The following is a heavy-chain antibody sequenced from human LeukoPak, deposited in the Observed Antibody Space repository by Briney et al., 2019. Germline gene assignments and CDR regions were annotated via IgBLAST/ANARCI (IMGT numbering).Heavy chain of an antibody. Sequence: GRSLRLSCTASGYTFGDYAMSWIRQAPGKGLEWVGFIRSKAYGETADYAASVKGRFTISRDDSKAIAYLQMNSLKTEDTAVYHCTRDRGAYNLYDYWGQGTLVTVSS. J-gene: IGHJ4*02. CDR3: TRDRGAYNLYDY. CDR2: IRSKAYGETA. CDR1: GYTFGDYA. D-gene: IGHD1-1*01. V-gene: IGHV3-49*03.